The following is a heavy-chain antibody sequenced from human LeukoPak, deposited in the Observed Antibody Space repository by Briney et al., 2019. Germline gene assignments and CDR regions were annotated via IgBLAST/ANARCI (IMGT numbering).Heavy chain of an antibody. J-gene: IGHJ1*01. Sequence: GGSLRLSCAASGFTFSSYAMRWVRQAPGKGLEWVAVISYDGSNKYYADSVKGRFTISRDNSKNTLYLQMNSLRAEDTAVYYCAKEKSNIVVVVAATRYFQHWGQGTLVTVSS. D-gene: IGHD2-15*01. CDR2: ISYDGSNK. CDR3: AKEKSNIVVVVAATRYFQH. CDR1: GFTFSSYA. V-gene: IGHV3-30-3*01.